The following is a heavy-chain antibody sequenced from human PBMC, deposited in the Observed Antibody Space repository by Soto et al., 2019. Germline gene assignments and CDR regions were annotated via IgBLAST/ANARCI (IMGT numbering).Heavy chain of an antibody. CDR3: ARDDSGFSAPFDI. V-gene: IGHV1-69*04. CDR1: GGTFSSYT. Sequence: ASVKVSCKASGGTFSSYTISWVRQAPGQGLEWMGRIIPILGIANYAQKFQGRVTITADKSTSTAYMELSSLRSEDTAVYYCARDDSGFSAPFDIWGQGTMVTVSS. J-gene: IGHJ3*02. CDR2: IIPILGIA. D-gene: IGHD6-19*01.